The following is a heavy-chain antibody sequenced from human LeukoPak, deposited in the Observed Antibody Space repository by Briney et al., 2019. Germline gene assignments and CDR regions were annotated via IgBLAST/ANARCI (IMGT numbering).Heavy chain of an antibody. D-gene: IGHD3-3*01. V-gene: IGHV4-59*01. Sequence: PSETLSLTCTVSGGSISSYYWSWIRQPPGKGLEWIGYIHYSGSTNYNPSLKSRVTISVDTSKNQFSLKLSSVTAADTAVYYCARDHYDFWSGTGLNWFDPWGQGTLVTVSS. J-gene: IGHJ5*02. CDR2: IHYSGST. CDR3: ARDHYDFWSGTGLNWFDP. CDR1: GGSISSYY.